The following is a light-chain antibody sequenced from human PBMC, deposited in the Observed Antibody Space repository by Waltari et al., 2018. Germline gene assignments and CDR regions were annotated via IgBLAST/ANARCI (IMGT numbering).Light chain of an antibody. J-gene: IGLJ1*01. Sequence: HSALTRPASVSGSPGQSITISCTGTSSAVGGYDYVFWYQQYPAKAPTLMLFDVTRRPSGVSNRFSGSKSGNTASLTISGLQPEDEAAYYCSSYSGRITHVFGTGTQLTVL. CDR1: SSAVGGYDY. CDR2: DVT. CDR3: SSYSGRITHV. V-gene: IGLV2-14*03.